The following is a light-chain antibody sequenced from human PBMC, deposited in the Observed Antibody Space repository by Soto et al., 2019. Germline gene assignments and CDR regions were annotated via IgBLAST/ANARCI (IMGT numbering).Light chain of an antibody. J-gene: IGLJ1*01. CDR1: SSNIGSYT. Sequence: QPVLIQPPSASGTPGQRVTVSCSGGSSNIGSYTVNWYQQLPGAAPKLLIYSNSQRPSGVPDRFSASKSGTSASLAISGLQSEDEAEYYCAAWDDSLNGYFFGPGTKLTVL. CDR3: AAWDDSLNGYF. V-gene: IGLV1-44*01. CDR2: SNS.